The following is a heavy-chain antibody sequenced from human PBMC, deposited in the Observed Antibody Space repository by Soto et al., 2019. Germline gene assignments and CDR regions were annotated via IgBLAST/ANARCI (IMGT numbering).Heavy chain of an antibody. D-gene: IGHD1-26*01. CDR3: ARDMSGGYPDSSHYGMDV. J-gene: IGHJ6*01. Sequence: ASVKGSFKTSGLTFTDYYLHWVRLAPGQGLEWMGWINPNTGGTKYAQKFQGRVTMTRDTSISTAYMELSRLRSDDTAVYYCARDMSGGYPDSSHYGMDVWGQGTTVTVSS. CDR2: INPNTGGT. V-gene: IGHV1-2*02. CDR1: GLTFTDYY.